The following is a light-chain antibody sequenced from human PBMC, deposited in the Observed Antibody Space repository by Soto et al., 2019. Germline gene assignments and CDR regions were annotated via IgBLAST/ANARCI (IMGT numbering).Light chain of an antibody. J-gene: IGKJ1*01. CDR2: QTS. V-gene: IGKV3-11*01. CDR3: HQRQSWPRT. CDR1: QYINTR. Sequence: EIVLTQSPAALSSFPRDRVTLSCMASQYINTRLAWYQHRPGQAPRLLIYQTSIRAAGIPARFSASGSGTDFTLTISDVQPEDFALYYCHQRQSWPRTFGQGTKVDIK.